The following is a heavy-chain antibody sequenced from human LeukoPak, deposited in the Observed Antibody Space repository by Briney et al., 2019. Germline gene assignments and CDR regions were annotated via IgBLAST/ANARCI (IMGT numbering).Heavy chain of an antibody. Sequence: ASVKVSCKASGYTFTSYYMHWVRQAPGQGLEWMGIINPSGGSTSYAQRFQGRVTMTRDTSTSTVYMELSSLRSEVTAVYYCARTVWSGWNFDYWGQGTLVTVSS. CDR3: ARTVWSGWNFDY. CDR2: INPSGGST. V-gene: IGHV1-46*01. CDR1: GYTFTSYY. D-gene: IGHD3-3*01. J-gene: IGHJ4*02.